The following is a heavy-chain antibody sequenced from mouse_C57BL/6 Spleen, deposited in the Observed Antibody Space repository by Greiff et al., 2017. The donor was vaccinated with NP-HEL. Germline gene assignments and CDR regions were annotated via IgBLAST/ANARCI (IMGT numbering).Heavy chain of an antibody. D-gene: IGHD3-3*01. CDR1: GYTFTSYW. J-gene: IGHJ4*01. CDR3: ASVGGQPPMDY. CDR2: INPSNGGT. V-gene: IGHV1-53*01. Sequence: VQLQQPGTELVKPGASVKLSCKASGYTFTSYWMHWVKQRPGQGLEWIGNINPSNGGTNYNEKFKSKATLTVDKSSSTAYMQLSSLTSEVADVYYCASVGGQPPMDYWGQGTSVTVSS.